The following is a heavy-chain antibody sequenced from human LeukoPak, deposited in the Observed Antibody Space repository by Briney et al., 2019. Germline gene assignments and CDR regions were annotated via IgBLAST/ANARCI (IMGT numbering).Heavy chain of an antibody. V-gene: IGHV3-21*01. CDR2: ITSSSGSI. D-gene: IGHD3-9*01. Sequence: PGGSLRLSCAASGFTFSRYTMNWVRQAPGKGLEWVSSITSSSGSISYADSLKGRFTISRDNANNSLFLQLNSLRAEDTAVYYCARQGPGGYIFFFDWG. CDR1: GFTFSRYT. CDR3: ARQGPGGYIFFFD. J-gene: IGHJ1*01.